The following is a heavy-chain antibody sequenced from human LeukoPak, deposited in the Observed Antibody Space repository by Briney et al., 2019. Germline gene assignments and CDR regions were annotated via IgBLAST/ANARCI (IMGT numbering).Heavy chain of an antibody. J-gene: IGHJ4*02. CDR1: GFIFSSYG. D-gene: IGHD3-22*01. Sequence: PGGSLRLSCAASGFIFSSYGMSWVRQAPGKGLEWVSSISESDGTTNYADSVKGRFTISRDNSKSALYLQMNSLRAEDTAVYYCGRRQSYDYGNSRGYYFGYWGQGTLVTVSS. V-gene: IGHV3-23*01. CDR2: ISESDGTT. CDR3: GRRQSYDYGNSRGYYFGY.